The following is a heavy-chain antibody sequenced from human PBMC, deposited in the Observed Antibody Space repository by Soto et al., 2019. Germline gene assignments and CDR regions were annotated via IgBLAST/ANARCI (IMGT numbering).Heavy chain of an antibody. J-gene: IGHJ4*02. V-gene: IGHV1-69*13. CDR2: IIPIFGTA. D-gene: IGHD3-9*01. CDR3: AKYHILTGYYQILDY. Sequence: SVKVSCKASGGTFSSYAISWVRQAPGQGLEWMGGIIPIFGTANYAQKFQGRVTITADESTSTAYMELSSLRSEDTAVYYCAKYHILTGYYQILDYSGQGTMVTVYS. CDR1: GGTFSSYA.